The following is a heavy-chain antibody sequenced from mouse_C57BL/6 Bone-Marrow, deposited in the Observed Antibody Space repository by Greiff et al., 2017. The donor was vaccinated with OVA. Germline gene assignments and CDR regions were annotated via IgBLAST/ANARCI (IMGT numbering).Heavy chain of an antibody. V-gene: IGHV1-9*01. J-gene: IGHJ3*01. Sequence: QVQLKESGAELVKPGASVKLSCKASGYTFTGYWMEWVKQRPGHGLEWIGVILPGGGSTNYNEKFTGKATFTANTSSNTAYMQLSSLTTDDSAIYYCARAFAYWGQGTLLTVSA. CDR2: ILPGGGST. CDR1: GYTFTGYW. CDR3: ARAFAY.